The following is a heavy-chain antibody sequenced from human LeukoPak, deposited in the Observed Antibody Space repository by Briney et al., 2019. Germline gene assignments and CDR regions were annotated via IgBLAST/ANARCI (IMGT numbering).Heavy chain of an antibody. CDR3: ARVGWGAFDI. Sequence: GGSLRLSCAASGFTFSTYAMSWVRQAPGKGLEWVSLISGSGGGTYYADSVKGRFTISRDNAKSSLYLQMNSLRAEDTAVYYCARVGWGAFDIWGQGTMVTVFS. J-gene: IGHJ3*02. V-gene: IGHV3-23*01. CDR1: GFTFSTYA. D-gene: IGHD3-16*01. CDR2: ISGSGGGT.